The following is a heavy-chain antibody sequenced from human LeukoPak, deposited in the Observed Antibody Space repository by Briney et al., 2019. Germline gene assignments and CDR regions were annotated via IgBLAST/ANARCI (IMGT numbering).Heavy chain of an antibody. CDR3: ARHDCSSTSCYYYYYMDV. D-gene: IGHD2-2*01. CDR2: MYHSGST. J-gene: IGHJ6*03. Sequence: SETLSLTCAVSGYSISSEYYWGWIRQPPGKGLEWIGSMYHSGSTYYSPSLKSRVTISADTSKNRFSLKLSSVTAADTAVYYCARHDCSSTSCYYYYYMDVWGKGTTVTVSS. CDR1: GYSISSEYY. V-gene: IGHV4-38-2*01.